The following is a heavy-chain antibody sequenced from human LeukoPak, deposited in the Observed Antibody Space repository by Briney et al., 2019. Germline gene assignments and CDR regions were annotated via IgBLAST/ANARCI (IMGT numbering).Heavy chain of an antibody. CDR3: ARGGITMVRGVIGPFAP. CDR1: GGSFSGYY. J-gene: IGHJ5*02. Sequence: SETLSLTCAAYGGSFSGYYWSWIRQPPGKGLEWIGEINHSGSTNYNPSLKSRVTISVDTSKNQFSLKLSSVTAADTAVYYCARGGITMVRGVIGPFAPWGQGTLVTVSS. CDR2: INHSGST. V-gene: IGHV4-34*01. D-gene: IGHD3-10*01.